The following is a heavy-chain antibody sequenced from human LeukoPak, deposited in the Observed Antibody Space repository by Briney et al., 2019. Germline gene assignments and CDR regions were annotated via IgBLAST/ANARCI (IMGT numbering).Heavy chain of an antibody. CDR2: TYYRSKWYN. D-gene: IGHD3-10*01. Sequence: QTLSLTCAISGDSVSSNSAAWNWVRQSPSRGLEWLGRTYYRSKWYNDYAVSVKSRITINPDTSKNQFSLQLNSVTAADTAVYYCARDSDGSGSYYIWFDPWGQGTLVTVSS. J-gene: IGHJ5*02. CDR3: ARDSDGSGSYYIWFDP. V-gene: IGHV6-1*01. CDR1: GDSVSSNSAA.